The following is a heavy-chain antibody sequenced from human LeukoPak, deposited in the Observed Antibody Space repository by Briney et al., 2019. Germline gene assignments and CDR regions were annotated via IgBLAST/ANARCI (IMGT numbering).Heavy chain of an antibody. J-gene: IGHJ4*02. V-gene: IGHV3-23*01. CDR3: AKAPVTSCRGAFCYPLDS. CDR2: ISSSDDGT. D-gene: IGHD2-15*01. CDR1: GFTFSNAW. Sequence: PGGSLRLSCAASGFTFSNAWMSWVRQAPGKGLEWVSAISSSDDGTYHAGSVRGRFTISRDSSKNTLYLQMNNLRTEDAAIYYCAKAPVTSCRGAFCYPLDSWGQGTLVTVSS.